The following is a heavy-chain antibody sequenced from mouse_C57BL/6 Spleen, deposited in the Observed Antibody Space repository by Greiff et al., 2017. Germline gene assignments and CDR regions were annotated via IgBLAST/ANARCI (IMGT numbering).Heavy chain of an antibody. CDR2: IDPETGGT. CDR1: GYTFTDYE. CDR3: TRPGNYFDY. V-gene: IGHV1-15*01. D-gene: IGHD1-1*01. J-gene: IGHJ2*01. Sequence: VQLQQSGAELVRPGASVTLSCKASGYTFTDYEMHWVKQTPVHGLEWIGAIDPETGGTAYNQKFKGKAILTADKSSSTAYMELRSLTSEDSAGYYCTRPGNYFDYWGQGTTLTVSS.